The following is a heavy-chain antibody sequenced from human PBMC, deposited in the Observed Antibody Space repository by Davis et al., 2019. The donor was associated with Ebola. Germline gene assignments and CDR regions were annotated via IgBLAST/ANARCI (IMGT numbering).Heavy chain of an antibody. V-gene: IGHV3-7*01. CDR2: IKQDGSEK. J-gene: IGHJ6*03. Sequence: GESLKISCAASGFTFSSYWMSWVRQAPGKGLEWVANIKQDGSEKYYVDSVKGRFTIPRDNAKNSLYLQMNSLRAEDTAVYYCARDLYSSSSGTRYYYYYMDVWGKGTTVTVSS. D-gene: IGHD6-6*01. CDR1: GFTFSSYW. CDR3: ARDLYSSSSGTRYYYYYMDV.